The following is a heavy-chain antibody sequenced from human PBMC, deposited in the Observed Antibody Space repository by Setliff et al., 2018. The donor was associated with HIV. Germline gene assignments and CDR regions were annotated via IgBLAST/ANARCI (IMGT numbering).Heavy chain of an antibody. V-gene: IGHV4-34*11. J-gene: IGHJ4*02. Sequence: PSETLSLTCAVYGGSFSGYYWSWIRQPPGKGLEWIGYMYTSGSTNYNPSLKSRVTISADTSKNKFSLNLSSVTAADTAVYYCARGVGPPAGTYFDYWGQGTLVTVSS. CDR3: ARGVGPPAGTYFDY. D-gene: IGHD1-1*01. CDR1: GGSFSGYY. CDR2: MYTSGST.